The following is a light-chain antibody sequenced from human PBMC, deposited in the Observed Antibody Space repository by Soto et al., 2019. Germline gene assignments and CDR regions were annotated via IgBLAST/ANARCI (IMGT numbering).Light chain of an antibody. V-gene: IGKV1-5*03. CDR2: KAS. Sequence: DIQMTQSPSTLSASVGDRVTITCRASQSISSWLAWYQQKPGKAPKLLIYKASSLESGVPSRFSGSGSGTEFTLTISSLQPDDFATYYCQQYSSYSGTFGQGTKVEIK. J-gene: IGKJ1*01. CDR1: QSISSW. CDR3: QQYSSYSGT.